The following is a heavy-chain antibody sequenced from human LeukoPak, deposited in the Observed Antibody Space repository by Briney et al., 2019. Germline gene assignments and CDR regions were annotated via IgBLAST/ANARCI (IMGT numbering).Heavy chain of an antibody. Sequence: PSETLSLTCGVSGGSVINTNWWTLVRQPPGKGLEWIGEVHLDGRTNYNPSLESRLTMSVDVSENQVSLKLTSVTAADTAVYYCAREGGFYRPLDYSGQGALVSASS. CDR1: GGSVINTNW. CDR3: AREGGFYRPLDY. J-gene: IGHJ4*02. V-gene: IGHV4-4*02. D-gene: IGHD3-3*01. CDR2: VHLDGRT.